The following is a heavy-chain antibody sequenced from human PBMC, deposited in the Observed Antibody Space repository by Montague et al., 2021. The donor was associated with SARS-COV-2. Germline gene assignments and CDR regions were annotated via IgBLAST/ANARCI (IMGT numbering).Heavy chain of an antibody. CDR3: ARAQNTCFIANCVNYFDV. CDR2: VHYTGST. J-gene: IGHJ4*02. Sequence: SETLSLTCAVSGGSMSGYYWTWIRQPPGKGLEWIGYVHYTGSTKYNPSLKTRVSLSLDTPKNHFSLHLSSVTAADTAIYFCARAQNTCFIANCVNYFDVWGLGALVTVSS. CDR1: GGSMSGYY. V-gene: IGHV4-59*01. D-gene: IGHD1-1*01.